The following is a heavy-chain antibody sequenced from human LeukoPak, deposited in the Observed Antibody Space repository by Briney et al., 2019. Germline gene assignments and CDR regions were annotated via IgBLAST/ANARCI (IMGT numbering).Heavy chain of an antibody. J-gene: IGHJ6*02. CDR1: GYSFNIHH. V-gene: IGHV1-46*02. D-gene: IGHD3-10*01. CDR3: ARDSGNFHYDMDV. Sequence: AASVNVSCKTSGYSFNIHHVHWVRPAPGQGLEWMGVKFSHDGTTSYTQNLQGRLTMTRDTSTSTVYMELSSLRSEDTAVYYCARDSGNFHYDMDVWGQGTTVIVSS. CDR2: KFSHDGTT.